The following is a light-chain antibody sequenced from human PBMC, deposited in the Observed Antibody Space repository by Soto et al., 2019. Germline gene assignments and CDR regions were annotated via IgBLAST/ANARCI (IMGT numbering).Light chain of an antibody. CDR3: QQYKSYSVT. Sequence: DIQMTQSPSTLSPSAGDRVTITCRASQSIGTSLAWYQQKPGKAPDVLIYKASTLETGVPSRFSGSGSGTEFTLTITSLQPDDFATYYCQQYKSYSVTFGGGTKVEIK. J-gene: IGKJ4*01. CDR1: QSIGTS. CDR2: KAS. V-gene: IGKV1-5*03.